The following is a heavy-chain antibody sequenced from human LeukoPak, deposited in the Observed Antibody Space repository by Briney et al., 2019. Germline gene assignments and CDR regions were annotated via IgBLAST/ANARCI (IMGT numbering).Heavy chain of an antibody. J-gene: IGHJ5*02. Sequence: SETLSLTCTVSGGSISSYYWSWIRQPPGKGLEWIGYIYYSGSTNYNPSLKSRATISVDTSKNQFSLKLSSATAADTAVYYCARIMDPFDPWGQGTLVTVSS. V-gene: IGHV4-59*01. CDR2: IYYSGST. D-gene: IGHD2-8*01. CDR1: GGSISSYY. CDR3: ARIMDPFDP.